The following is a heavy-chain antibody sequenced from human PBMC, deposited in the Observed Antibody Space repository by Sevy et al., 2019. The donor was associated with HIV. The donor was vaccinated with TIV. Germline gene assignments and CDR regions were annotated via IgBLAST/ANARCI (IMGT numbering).Heavy chain of an antibody. Sequence: GGSLRLSCAASGFTFRTYSMNWVRQAPGKGLEWLSSISDDSRYIYYSDSVKGRFTISRANAKNLLYLQMNNLRVEDTAIYYCVRDFTIFGVVSGIDYWGLGNLVTVSS. CDR3: VRDFTIFGVVSGIDY. CDR2: ISDDSRYI. CDR1: GFTFRTYS. J-gene: IGHJ4*02. D-gene: IGHD3-3*01. V-gene: IGHV3-21*04.